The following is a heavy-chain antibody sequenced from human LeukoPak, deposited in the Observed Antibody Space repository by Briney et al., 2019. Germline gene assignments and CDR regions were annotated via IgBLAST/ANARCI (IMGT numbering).Heavy chain of an antibody. CDR3: ARLGPRYYDSSGYPDY. V-gene: IGHV3-64*01. CDR2: ISSNGGST. Sequence: PGGSLRLSCAASGFTFSSYAMHWVRQAPGKGLEYASAISSNGGSTYYANSVKGRFTISRDNSKNTLYLQMGSLRAEDMAVYYCARLGPRYYDSSGYPDYWGQGTLVTVSS. J-gene: IGHJ4*02. CDR1: GFTFSSYA. D-gene: IGHD3-22*01.